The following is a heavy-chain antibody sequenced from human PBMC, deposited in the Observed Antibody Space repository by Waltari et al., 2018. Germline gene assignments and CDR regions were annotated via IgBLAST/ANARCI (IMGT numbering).Heavy chain of an antibody. D-gene: IGHD1-1*01. CDR2: INHSGST. V-gene: IGHV4-34*01. CDR1: GGSFSGYY. J-gene: IGHJ4*02. CDR3: AGDQLTDRSFDY. Sequence: QVQLQQWGAGLLKPSETLSLTCAVYGGSFSGYYWSWIRQPPGKGLEWIGEINHSGSTNYNPSLKSRVTISLDTSKNQFSLKLNSVTAADTAVYHCAGDQLTDRSFDYWGQGTLVTVSS.